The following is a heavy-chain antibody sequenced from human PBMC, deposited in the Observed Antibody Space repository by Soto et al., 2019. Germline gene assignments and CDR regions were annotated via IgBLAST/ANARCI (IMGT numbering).Heavy chain of an antibody. D-gene: IGHD2-2*01. V-gene: IGHV3-11*01. CDR3: ARDPYCSSTTCYGNWFDP. Sequence: GVLRLSCEASGFTFRDNYMNWIRQAPGKGLEWISYISGSGSTIAYADSVKGRFTISRDNAKNSLFLEMNSLTDEDTAVYYCARDPYCSSTTCYGNWFDPWGQGTLVTV. J-gene: IGHJ5*02. CDR2: ISGSGSTI. CDR1: GFTFRDNY.